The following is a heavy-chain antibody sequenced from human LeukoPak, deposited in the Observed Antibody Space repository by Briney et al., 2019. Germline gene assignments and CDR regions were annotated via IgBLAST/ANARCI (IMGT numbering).Heavy chain of an antibody. CDR3: AKGPLVTEEYYYYYGMDV. Sequence: GGSLRLSCAASGFTFSSYGMHWVRQAPGKGLEWVAVISYDGSNKYYADSAKGRFTISRDNSKNTLYLQMNSLRAEDTAVYYCAKGPLVTEEYYYYYGMDVWGQGTTVTVSS. V-gene: IGHV3-30*18. J-gene: IGHJ6*02. CDR1: GFTFSSYG. CDR2: ISYDGSNK. D-gene: IGHD4-11*01.